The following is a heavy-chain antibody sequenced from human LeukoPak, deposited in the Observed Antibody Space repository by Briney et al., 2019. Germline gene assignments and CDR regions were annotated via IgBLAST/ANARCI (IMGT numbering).Heavy chain of an antibody. D-gene: IGHD6-19*01. CDR2: TYYRSKWYN. CDR3: AIEASSGWLFDY. Sequence: SETLSLTCAISGDSVSSSSAAWSWIRQSPSRGLEWLGRTYYRSKWYNDYAVSVKSRITINPDTSDNQFSLQLNSVTPEGTAVYYCAIEASSGWLFDYWGQGTLVTVSS. CDR1: GDSVSSSSAA. J-gene: IGHJ4*02. V-gene: IGHV6-1*01.